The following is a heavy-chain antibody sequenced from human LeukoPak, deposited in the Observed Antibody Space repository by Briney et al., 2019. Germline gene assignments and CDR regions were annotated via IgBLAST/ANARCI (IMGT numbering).Heavy chain of an antibody. CDR3: ARYDTTVTAHYFDY. J-gene: IGHJ4*02. CDR2: ISDDSNYI. V-gene: IGHV3-21*01. CDR1: GFTSSTYS. Sequence: GGSLRLSCAASGFTSSTYSGNWIRQAPGKGLEWVSSISDDSNYIFYADSVKGRFTISRDNAKNSLYLQMNSLTAEDSAVYYCARYDTTVTAHYFDYWGQGTLVTVSS. D-gene: IGHD4-17*01.